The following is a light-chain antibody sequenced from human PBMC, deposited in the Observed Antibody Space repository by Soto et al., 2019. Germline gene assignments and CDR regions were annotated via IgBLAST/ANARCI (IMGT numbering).Light chain of an antibody. J-gene: IGLJ1*01. V-gene: IGLV2-11*01. Sequence: QSALTQPRSVSGSPGQSVTISCTGTSSDVGGYNYVSWYQQHPGKAPKIMTYDVTMRPSGVPDRFSGPKSGNTASLTISGLQAEDEADYYCCSYAGSHYVFGTGTKLTVL. CDR1: SSDVGGYNY. CDR2: DVT. CDR3: CSYAGSHYV.